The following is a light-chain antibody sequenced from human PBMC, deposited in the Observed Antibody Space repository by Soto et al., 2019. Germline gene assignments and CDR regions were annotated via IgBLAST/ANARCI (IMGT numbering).Light chain of an antibody. J-gene: IGKJ1*01. CDR1: QSISNW. CDR3: QQYNPSSRT. Sequence: DIQMTQSPSTLPASVGDRVTITCRASQSISNWLAWYQQKPGKVPKLLIFKASSLQSGVPSRFSGSGSGTDFTLTISSLQPDDFATYYCQQYNPSSRTFGQGTKVDIK. CDR2: KAS. V-gene: IGKV1-5*03.